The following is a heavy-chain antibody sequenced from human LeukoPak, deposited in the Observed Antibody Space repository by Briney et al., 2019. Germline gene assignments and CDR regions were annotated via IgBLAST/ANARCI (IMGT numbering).Heavy chain of an antibody. V-gene: IGHV4-39*01. CDR3: ARHDYSNYANWFDP. CDR1: GGSISSSSYY. CDR2: IYYSGST. J-gene: IGHJ5*02. D-gene: IGHD4-11*01. Sequence: PSETLSLTCTVSGGSISSSSYYWGWIRQPPGKGLERIGSIYYSGSTYYNPSLKSRVTISVDTSKNQFSLKLSSVTAADTAVYYCARHDYSNYANWFDPWGQGTLVTVSS.